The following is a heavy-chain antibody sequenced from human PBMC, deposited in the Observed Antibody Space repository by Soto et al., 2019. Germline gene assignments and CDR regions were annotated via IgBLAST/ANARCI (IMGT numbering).Heavy chain of an antibody. CDR1: GDSISRGGYY. CDR2: IYYTGST. J-gene: IGHJ5*02. D-gene: IGHD5-18*01. Sequence: ASETLSLTCTVSGDSISRGGYYWSWIRQHPGKGLEWIGYIYYTGSTYYNPSLKSRVTISVDTSKNQFSLKLSSVTAADTAVYYCAREWSQIGYSLDWFDPWGQGTLLTVSS. V-gene: IGHV4-31*03. CDR3: AREWSQIGYSLDWFDP.